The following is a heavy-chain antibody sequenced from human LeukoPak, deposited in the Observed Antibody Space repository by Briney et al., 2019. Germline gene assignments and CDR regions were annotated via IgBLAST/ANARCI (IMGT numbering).Heavy chain of an antibody. CDR1: GYTFTSYG. J-gene: IGHJ4*02. Sequence: ASVKVSCTASGYTFTSYGISWVRQAPGQGLEWMGLISAYNGNTNYAQKLQGRVTMTTDTSTSTAYMELRSLRSDATAEYYCARDWDCSGGSCYSLAYFDYWGQGTLVTVSS. CDR3: ARDWDCSGGSCYSLAYFDY. CDR2: ISAYNGNT. D-gene: IGHD2-15*01. V-gene: IGHV1-18*04.